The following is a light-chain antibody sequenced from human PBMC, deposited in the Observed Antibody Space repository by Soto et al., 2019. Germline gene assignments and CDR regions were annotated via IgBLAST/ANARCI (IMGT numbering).Light chain of an antibody. Sequence: EIVLTQSPATLSLSPGERATLSCMATQNVSTSLAWNQQKPGQAPRLLIFDASNRATGIPARFSGNGSGTDYTPTISALETEDFGVDYCPQRSNWPPDTFGSATKLVSK. V-gene: IGKV3-11*01. CDR2: DAS. J-gene: IGKJ2*01. CDR3: PQRSNWPPDT. CDR1: QNVSTS.